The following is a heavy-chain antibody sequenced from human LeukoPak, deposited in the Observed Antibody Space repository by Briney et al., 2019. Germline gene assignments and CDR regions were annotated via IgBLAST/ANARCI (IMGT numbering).Heavy chain of an antibody. J-gene: IGHJ4*02. V-gene: IGHV3-21*01. D-gene: IGHD2-2*01. CDR1: GFTFSSYS. CDR3: ARGAVVVPAASRADY. Sequence: GGSLRLSCAASGFTFSSYSMSWVRQAPGKGLEWVSSNSSSSSYIYYADSVKGRFTISRDNAKNSLYLQMNSLRAEDTAVYYCARGAVVVPAASRADYWGQGTLVTVSS. CDR2: NSSSSSYI.